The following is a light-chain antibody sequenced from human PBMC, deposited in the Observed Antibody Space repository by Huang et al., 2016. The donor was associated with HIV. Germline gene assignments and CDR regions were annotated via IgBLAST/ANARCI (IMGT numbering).Light chain of an antibody. J-gene: IGKJ1*01. Sequence: DIQMTQSPSSLSASVGDRVTITCRASQGISNFLAWFQQRTGKAPKSLIYGASNLQSGVPSRISGGGSGTDFNVTISSLQPEDSATYYCQQYYTYPRTFGQGTKVEI. CDR1: QGISNF. CDR3: QQYYTYPRT. CDR2: GAS. V-gene: IGKV1-16*01.